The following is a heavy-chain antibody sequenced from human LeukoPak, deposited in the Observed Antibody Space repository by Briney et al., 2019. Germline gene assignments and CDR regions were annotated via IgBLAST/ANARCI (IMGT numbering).Heavy chain of an antibody. CDR3: AKGSSSWYHKTYYMDV. V-gene: IGHV3-7*01. Sequence: GGSLRLSCAASGFTFSSYWMNWVRQAPGEGLEWVASIKQDKSEKYYVDSVKGRFTISRDNAENSLYLQMNSLRAEDTALYYCAKGSSSWYHKTYYMDVWGKGTTVTVSS. CDR1: GFTFSSYW. CDR2: IKQDKSEK. J-gene: IGHJ6*03. D-gene: IGHD6-13*01.